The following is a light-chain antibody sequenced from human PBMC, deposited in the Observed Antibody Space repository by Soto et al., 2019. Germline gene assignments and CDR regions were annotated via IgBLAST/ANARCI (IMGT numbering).Light chain of an antibody. J-gene: IGKJ4*01. CDR2: AAS. Sequence: DIQLTQSPSFLSPSVGDRVTITCRASQDISNSLAWYQQKPGKAPKLLIYAASTLQSGVPSRFSGSGSGTEFTLTISTLQPEDFATYYCQQRNSFPLTFGGGTKAEI. V-gene: IGKV1-9*01. CDR3: QQRNSFPLT. CDR1: QDISNS.